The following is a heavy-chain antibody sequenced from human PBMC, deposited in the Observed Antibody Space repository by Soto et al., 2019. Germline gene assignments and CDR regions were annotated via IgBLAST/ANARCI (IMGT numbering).Heavy chain of an antibody. CDR1: GFTFSSYA. Sequence: EVQLLESGGGLVQPGGSLRLSCAASGFTFSSYAMSWVRQAPGKGLEGVSAISGSGGITYYADSVKGRFTISRDNSKNPLYMQMNSLRAEDTAVYYCAKVGSDFWSGYYTPELDYWGQGTLVTVSS. CDR3: AKVGSDFWSGYYTPELDY. CDR2: ISGSGGIT. J-gene: IGHJ4*02. V-gene: IGHV3-23*01. D-gene: IGHD3-3*01.